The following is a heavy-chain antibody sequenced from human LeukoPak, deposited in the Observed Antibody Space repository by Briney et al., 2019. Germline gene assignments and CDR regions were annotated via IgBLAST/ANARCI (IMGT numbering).Heavy chain of an antibody. CDR2: INPNSGGT. CDR1: GYTFTGYY. Sequence: ASVKVSCKASGYTFTGYYMHWVRQAPGQGLEWMGRINPNSGGTNYAQKFQGRVTMTRDTSISTAYMELSRLRSDDTAMYYCARDMVRGVIIPDYWGQGTLVTVSS. J-gene: IGHJ4*02. CDR3: ARDMVRGVIIPDY. V-gene: IGHV1-2*06. D-gene: IGHD3-10*01.